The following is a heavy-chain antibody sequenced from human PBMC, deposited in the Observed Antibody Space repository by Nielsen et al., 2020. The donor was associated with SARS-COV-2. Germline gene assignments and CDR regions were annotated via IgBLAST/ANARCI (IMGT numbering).Heavy chain of an antibody. Sequence: GESLKISCAASGFTFSSYAMSWVRQAPGKGLEWVSAISGSGGSTYYADSVKGRFTISRDNSKNTLYLQMNSLRAEDTAVYYCAKDGVTMVRGVHDYWGQGTLVTVPS. D-gene: IGHD3-10*01. J-gene: IGHJ4*02. CDR1: GFTFSSYA. CDR3: AKDGVTMVRGVHDY. CDR2: ISGSGGST. V-gene: IGHV3-23*01.